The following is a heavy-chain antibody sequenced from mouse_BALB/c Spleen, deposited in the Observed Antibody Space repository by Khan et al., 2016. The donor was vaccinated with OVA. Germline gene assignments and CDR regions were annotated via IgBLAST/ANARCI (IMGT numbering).Heavy chain of an antibody. CDR2: INPNNGDA. CDR1: GYTFNSYY. V-gene: IGHV1S81*02. J-gene: IGHJ3*01. CDR3: TSSGYGSFAY. Sequence: QVQLQQSGAELVKPGASVKLSCKASGYTFNSYYMYWVKQRPGQGLEWIGEINPNNGDANFNEKFKNKATLTVDKSSNTAFLQLSSLPSEDFAVYYCTSSGYGSFAYWGQGTLVTVSA. D-gene: IGHD2-2*01.